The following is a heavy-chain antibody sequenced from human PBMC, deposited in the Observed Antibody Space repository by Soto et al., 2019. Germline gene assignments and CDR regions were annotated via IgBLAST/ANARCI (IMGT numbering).Heavy chain of an antibody. CDR2: IYYSGST. V-gene: IGHV4-31*03. Sequence: QVQLQESGPGLVKPSQTQSLTCTVSGGSISSGGYYWSWIRQHPGKGLEWIGYIYYSGSTYYNPSRKSRVTISVDTSKNQFSLKLSSVTVADTAVYYCARDHLFGVFYYGMDVWGQGTTVTVSS. J-gene: IGHJ6*02. CDR3: ARDHLFGVFYYGMDV. D-gene: IGHD3-16*01. CDR1: GGSISSGGYY.